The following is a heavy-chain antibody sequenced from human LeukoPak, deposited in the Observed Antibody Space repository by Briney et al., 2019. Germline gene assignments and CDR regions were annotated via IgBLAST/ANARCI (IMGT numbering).Heavy chain of an antibody. CDR3: ATLIKRIAVAGPGDY. J-gene: IGHJ4*02. V-gene: IGHV4-39*01. CDR2: IYYSGTT. CDR1: GGSISSSSYD. Sequence: SETLSLTCTVSGGSISSSSYDWGWIGQPPGKGLEWIGNIYYSGTTYYNPSLQSRVTISVDTSKNQFSLKLSSVTAADTAVYYCATLIKRIAVAGPGDYWGQGILVTVSS. D-gene: IGHD6-19*01.